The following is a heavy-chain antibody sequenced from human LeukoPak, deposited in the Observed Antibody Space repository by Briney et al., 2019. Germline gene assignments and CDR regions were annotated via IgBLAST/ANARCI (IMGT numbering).Heavy chain of an antibody. J-gene: IGHJ3*02. D-gene: IGHD2-2*01. Sequence: AGSLRLSCAASGFTFSDYYMSWIRQAPGKGLEWVSYISSSGSTIYYADSVKGRFTISRDNAKNSLYLQMNSLRAEDTAVYYCALYCSSTSCRDAFDIWGQGTMVTVSS. V-gene: IGHV3-11*01. CDR3: ALYCSSTSCRDAFDI. CDR2: ISSSGSTI. CDR1: GFTFSDYY.